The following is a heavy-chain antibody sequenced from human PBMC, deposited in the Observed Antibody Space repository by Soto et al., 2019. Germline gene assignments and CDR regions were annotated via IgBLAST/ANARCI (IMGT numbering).Heavy chain of an antibody. D-gene: IGHD2-15*01. Sequence: QVQLVQSGAEVKKPGASVKVSCKASGYTFSTYGFSWVRQAPGQGLEWMGWIGADNGDTNYAQNFQGRVTMTTETSTTTSFMELRSLTSDDTAVYFCARDCKGAEGFEPWGQGTLVTVSS. CDR1: GYTFSTYG. CDR3: ARDCKGAEGFEP. CDR2: IGADNGDT. J-gene: IGHJ5*02. V-gene: IGHV1-18*01.